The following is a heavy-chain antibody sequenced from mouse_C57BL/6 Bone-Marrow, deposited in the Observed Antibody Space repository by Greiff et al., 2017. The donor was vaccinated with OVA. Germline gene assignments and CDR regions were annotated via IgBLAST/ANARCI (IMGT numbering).Heavy chain of an antibody. CDR3: TRTGSTYYFDY. D-gene: IGHD1-1*01. J-gene: IGHJ2*01. Sequence: QVQLQQSGAELVRPGASVTLSCKASGYTFTDYEMHWVKQTPVHGLEWIGAIDPETGGTAYNQKFKGKAILTADKSSSTAYMELHSLTSEDSAVYYCTRTGSTYYFDYWGQGTTLTVSS. V-gene: IGHV1-15*01. CDR1: GYTFTDYE. CDR2: IDPETGGT.